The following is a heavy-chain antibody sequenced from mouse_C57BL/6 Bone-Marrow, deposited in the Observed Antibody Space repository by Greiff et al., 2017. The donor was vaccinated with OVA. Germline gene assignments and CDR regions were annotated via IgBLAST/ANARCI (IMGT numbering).Heavy chain of an antibody. CDR2: INPNYGST. J-gene: IGHJ3*01. CDR3: ARDDYAELAY. D-gene: IGHD2-4*01. V-gene: IGHV1-39*01. CDR1: GYTFTDYN. Sequence: VQLKQSGPELVKPGASVKLSCKASGYTFTDYNMNWVKQRPGKSLEWIGVINPNYGSTSYNQKFKGKATLTVDQSSSTAYMQLNSLTSEDSAVYYCARDDYAELAYWGQGTLVTVAA.